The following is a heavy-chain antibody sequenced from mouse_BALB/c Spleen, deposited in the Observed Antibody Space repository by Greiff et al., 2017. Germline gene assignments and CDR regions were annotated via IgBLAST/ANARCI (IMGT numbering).Heavy chain of an antibody. Sequence: VQLKESGPGLVKPSQSLSLTCSVTGYSITSGYYWNWIRQFPGNKLEWMGYISYDGSNNYNPSLKNRISITRDTSKNQFFLKLNSVTTEDTATYYCARYGNERYYFDYWGQGTTLTVSS. CDR3: ARYGNERYYFDY. J-gene: IGHJ2*01. D-gene: IGHD2-10*02. CDR1: GYSITSGYY. CDR2: ISYDGSN. V-gene: IGHV3-6*02.